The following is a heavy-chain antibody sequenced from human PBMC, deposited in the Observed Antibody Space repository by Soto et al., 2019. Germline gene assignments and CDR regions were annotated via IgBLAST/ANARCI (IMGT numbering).Heavy chain of an antibody. V-gene: IGHV4-59*01. CDR3: VRGIRVYYDSSGYYPFDY. Sequence: SETLCLTCTVSDGSISSYYWSWIRQPQGKGLEWIGYIYYSGSTNYNPSIKSRVTISVDTSKNQFSLKLSSVTAADTAVYYCVRGIRVYYDSSGYYPFDYWGQGTLVTVSS. CDR2: IYYSGST. J-gene: IGHJ4*02. D-gene: IGHD3-22*01. CDR1: DGSISSYY.